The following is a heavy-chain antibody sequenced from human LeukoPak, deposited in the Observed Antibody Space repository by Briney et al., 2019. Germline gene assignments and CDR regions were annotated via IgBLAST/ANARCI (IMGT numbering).Heavy chain of an antibody. D-gene: IGHD2-15*01. Sequence: GGSLRLSCAASGFTFSDAWMSWVRQAPGKGLEWVGRIKNKNTGETTDYAAPVKGRFTISRDDSKNTLYLQMNSLKSEDTAVYYCTRAIGGGRDPDFDYWGQGTLVTVSS. CDR1: GFTFSDAW. CDR2: IKNKNTGETT. CDR3: TRAIGGGRDPDFDY. V-gene: IGHV3-15*01. J-gene: IGHJ4*02.